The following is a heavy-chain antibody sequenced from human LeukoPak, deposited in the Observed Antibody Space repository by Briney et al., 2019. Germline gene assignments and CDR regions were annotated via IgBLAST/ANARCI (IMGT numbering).Heavy chain of an antibody. D-gene: IGHD6-13*01. CDR3: ARVSSKGLREYFQH. Sequence: SETLSLTCTVSGGSVSSGLYYWTWIRQPPGKGLEWIGYIYHSGSTYYNPSLKSRVTISIDTSKNQFSLKLSSVTAADTAVYYCARVSSKGLREYFQHWGQGTLVTVSS. CDR2: IYHSGST. J-gene: IGHJ1*01. CDR1: GGSVSSGLYY. V-gene: IGHV4-61*01.